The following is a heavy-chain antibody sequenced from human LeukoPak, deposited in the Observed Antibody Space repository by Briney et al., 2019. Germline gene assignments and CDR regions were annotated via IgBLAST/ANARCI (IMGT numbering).Heavy chain of an antibody. Sequence: GGSLRLSCAASGFAFSSYAMSWVRQAPGKGLEWVSAISGSGGRTYYADSVKGRFTISRDNSKNTLYLQMNSLRAEDTAVYYCATYYYDSRGSDYWGQGTLVTVSS. CDR2: ISGSGGRT. V-gene: IGHV3-23*01. CDR3: ATYYYDSRGSDY. CDR1: GFAFSSYA. J-gene: IGHJ4*02. D-gene: IGHD3-22*01.